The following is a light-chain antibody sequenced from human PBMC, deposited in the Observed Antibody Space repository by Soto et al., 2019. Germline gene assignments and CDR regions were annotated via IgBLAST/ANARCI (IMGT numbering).Light chain of an antibody. CDR3: QQHGSSPIT. CDR1: QSVSTY. V-gene: IGKV3-11*01. Sequence: EIVLTQSPATLSLSPVERSALWCRASQSVSTYLAWYQQRPGQAPRLLIYDASYRATDIPPRFSGSGSGTDFTLTISSLEPEDFAVYYCQQHGSSPITFGQGTRLEIK. J-gene: IGKJ5*01. CDR2: DAS.